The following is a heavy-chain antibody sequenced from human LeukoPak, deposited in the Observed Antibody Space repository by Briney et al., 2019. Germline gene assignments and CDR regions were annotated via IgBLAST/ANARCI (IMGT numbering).Heavy chain of an antibody. J-gene: IGHJ5*02. Sequence: SETLSLTCTVSGGSISSYYWSWIRQPPGKGLEWIGYIYYSGSTNYNPSLKSRVTISIDTSKNQFSLNLSSVTAADTAVYYCARQEIGLRSFDPWGQGTLVTVSS. CDR2: IYYSGST. CDR1: GGSISSYY. V-gene: IGHV4-59*08. CDR3: ARQEIGLRSFDP. D-gene: IGHD3/OR15-3a*01.